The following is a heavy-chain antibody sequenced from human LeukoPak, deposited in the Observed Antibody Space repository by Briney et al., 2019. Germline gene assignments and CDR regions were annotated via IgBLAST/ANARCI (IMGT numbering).Heavy chain of an antibody. CDR1: GFTFDNYR. CDR2: VNADGGNT. J-gene: IGHJ4*02. Sequence: GGSLRLSCAASGFTFDNYRMSWVRQAPGKGLEWVSTVNADGGNTYYVDSVKGRFTISRVNSKSTLILQMNSLRVEDTALYYCTKRVKYGGTWDHFADWGQGTLVTVSS. V-gene: IGHV3-23*01. D-gene: IGHD1-26*01. CDR3: TKRVKYGGTWDHFAD.